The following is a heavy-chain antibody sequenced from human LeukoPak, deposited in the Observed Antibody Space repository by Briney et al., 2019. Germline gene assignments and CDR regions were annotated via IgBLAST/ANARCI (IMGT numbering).Heavy chain of an antibody. D-gene: IGHD1-26*01. CDR3: AGWDPNDAFDI. CDR2: IYYSGST. CDR1: GGSISSYY. V-gene: IGHV4-59*01. Sequence: SETLSLTCTVSGGSISSYYWSWIRQPPGKGLEWIGYIYYSGSTNYNPSLKSRVTISVDTSKNLFSLKLSSVTAADTAVYYCAGWDPNDAFDIWGQGTMVTVSS. J-gene: IGHJ3*02.